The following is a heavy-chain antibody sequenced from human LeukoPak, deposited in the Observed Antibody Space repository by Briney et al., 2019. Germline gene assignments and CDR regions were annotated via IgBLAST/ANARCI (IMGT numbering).Heavy chain of an antibody. D-gene: IGHD3-10*01. CDR1: GGSISSSSYY. Sequence: SSETLSLTCTVSGGSISSSSYYWGWIRQPPGKGLEWLGTIYYRGTTYYNPSLKSRVTISADTSKNQFSLRLSSVTAADTAVYYCARTLWFFDYWGQGTLVTVSS. CDR3: ARTLWFFDY. V-gene: IGHV4-39*07. CDR2: IYYRGTT. J-gene: IGHJ4*02.